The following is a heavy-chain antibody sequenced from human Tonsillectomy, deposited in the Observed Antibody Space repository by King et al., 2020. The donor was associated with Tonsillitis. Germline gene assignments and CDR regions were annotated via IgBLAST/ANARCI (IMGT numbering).Heavy chain of an antibody. CDR2: MYYSGTT. Sequence: QLQESGPGLVKPSETLSLPCTVSGASISSYYWSWIRQPPGKGLEWIGYMYYSGTTNYNPSLKSRITISVDTSKNQFSLKLTSVTAADTAVYYCASYGGNSWYFDYWGQGTLVTVSS. V-gene: IGHV4-59*01. J-gene: IGHJ4*02. CDR1: GASISSYY. CDR3: ASYGGNSWYFDY. D-gene: IGHD4-23*01.